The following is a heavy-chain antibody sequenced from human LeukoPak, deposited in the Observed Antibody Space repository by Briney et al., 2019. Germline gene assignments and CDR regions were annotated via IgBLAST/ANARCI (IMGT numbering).Heavy chain of an antibody. J-gene: IGHJ4*02. Sequence: GGSLILSCAASGFTFRSYWMSWVRQAPGKGLEWVANIKQDGSEKYYVDSVKGRFTISRDDAKNSLYLQMNSLRDEDTAVYYCARGKIGYYYGDYDGYWGQGTLVTVSS. D-gene: IGHD4-17*01. CDR3: ARGKIGYYYGDYDGY. CDR2: IKQDGSEK. CDR1: GFTFRSYW. V-gene: IGHV3-7*02.